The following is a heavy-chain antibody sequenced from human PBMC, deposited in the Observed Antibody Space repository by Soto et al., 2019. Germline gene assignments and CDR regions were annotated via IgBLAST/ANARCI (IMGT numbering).Heavy chain of an antibody. D-gene: IGHD1-26*01. CDR2: IYYSGST. V-gene: IGHV4-59*05. CDR3: ARHWYSGSYYYYYGMDV. J-gene: IGHJ6*02. CDR1: GGSINNYC. Sequence: PSETLSLTCTVSGGSINNYCWSWIRQPPGKGLEWIGSIYYSGSTYYNPSLKSRVTISVDTSKNQFSLKLSSVTAADTAVYYCARHWYSGSYYYYYGMDVWGQGTTVTVSS.